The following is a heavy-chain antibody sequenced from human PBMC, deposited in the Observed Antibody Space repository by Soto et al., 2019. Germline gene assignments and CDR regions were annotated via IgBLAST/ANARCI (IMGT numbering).Heavy chain of an antibody. CDR1: GGYIGNYY. CDR3: ARGYFDSRGYPSPFDY. CDR2: IYSSGST. J-gene: IGHJ4*02. Sequence: SETLSVPWSVAGGYIGNYYGNRIRQKPGKGLEWIGYIYSSGSTHYNPSLQNRVTISIDTSKNQVSLKVNSVTAADTAVYYCARGYFDSRGYPSPFDYWGQGILVTVS. V-gene: IGHV4-59*01. D-gene: IGHD3-22*01.